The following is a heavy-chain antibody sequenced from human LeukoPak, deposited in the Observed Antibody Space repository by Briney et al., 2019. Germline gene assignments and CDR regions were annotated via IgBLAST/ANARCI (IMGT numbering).Heavy chain of an antibody. V-gene: IGHV4-30-4*08. CDR3: ARDLYYYDSSAYYYENWFDP. D-gene: IGHD3-22*01. CDR1: GGSISSGDYY. CDR2: IYYSGST. J-gene: IGHJ5*02. Sequence: SETLSLTCTVSGGSISSGDYYWSWIRQPPGKGLEWMGYIYYSGSTYYNPSLKSRVTISVDTSKNQFSLKLSSVTAADTAVYYCARDLYYYDSSAYYYENWFDPWGQGTLVTVSS.